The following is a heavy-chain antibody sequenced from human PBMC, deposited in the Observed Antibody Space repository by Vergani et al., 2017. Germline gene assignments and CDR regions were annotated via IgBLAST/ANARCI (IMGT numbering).Heavy chain of an antibody. V-gene: IGHV3-23*01. Sequence: EVQLLESGGGLVQPGGSLRLSCAASGFTFSSYAMSWVRQAPGKGLEWVSAISGSGGSTYYADSVKGRFTISRDNAKNSLYLQMNSLRAEDPAVYYCARDYYGDYYFDYWGQGTLVTVSS. J-gene: IGHJ4*02. CDR3: ARDYYGDYYFDY. CDR2: ISGSGGST. CDR1: GFTFSSYA. D-gene: IGHD4-17*01.